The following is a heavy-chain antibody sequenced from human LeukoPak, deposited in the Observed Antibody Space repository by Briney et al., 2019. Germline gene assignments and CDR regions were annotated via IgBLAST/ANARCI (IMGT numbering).Heavy chain of an antibody. CDR1: GHSISTGYY. D-gene: IGHD3-10*01. CDR3: ASYYASGVSAYNYYGMDV. V-gene: IGHV4-38-2*01. CDR2: MSHNRGT. J-gene: IGHJ6*04. Sequence: SETLSLTCAVSGHSISTGYYWGWIRPPPGKGLEWIGSMSHNRGTYYNPSLKSRVTISMDTSKNLISLRLTSVTAADTAVYYCASYYASGVSAYNYYGMDVWGKGTTVTVSS.